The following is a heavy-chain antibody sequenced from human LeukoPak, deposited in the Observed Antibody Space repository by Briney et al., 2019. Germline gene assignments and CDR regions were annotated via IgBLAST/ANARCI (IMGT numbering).Heavy chain of an antibody. CDR3: ARGGQWLDSYYYYYYMDV. CDR1: GFNFSSQW. Sequence: SGGSLRLSCAASGFNFSSQWMSWVRQAPGKGLEWVANVNQGGTQKYYVDSVKGRFTISRDNAENSLYLQMNSLRAEDTAVYYCARGGQWLDSYYYYYYMDVWGKGTTVTVSS. D-gene: IGHD6-19*01. J-gene: IGHJ6*03. V-gene: IGHV3-7*01. CDR2: VNQGGTQK.